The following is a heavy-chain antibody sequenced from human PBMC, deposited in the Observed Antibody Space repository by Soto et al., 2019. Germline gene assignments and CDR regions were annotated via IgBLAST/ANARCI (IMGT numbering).Heavy chain of an antibody. D-gene: IGHD1-20*01. CDR2: IIPIFGTA. J-gene: IGHJ6*02. V-gene: IGHV1-69*13. Sequence: ASVKVSCKASGGTFSSYAISWVRQAPGQGLEWMGGIIPIFGTANYAQKFQGRVTITADESTSTAYMELSSLRSEDTAVYYCARDPYNMEGTYGMDVWGQGTTVTVSS. CDR3: ARDPYNMEGTYGMDV. CDR1: GGTFSSYA.